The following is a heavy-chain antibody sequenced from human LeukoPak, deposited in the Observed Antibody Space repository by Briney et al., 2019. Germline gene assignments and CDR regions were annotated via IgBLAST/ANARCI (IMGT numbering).Heavy chain of an antibody. Sequence: PSETLSLTCVVYGGSFSGYYWSWIRQPPGKGLEWIGEINHSGSTNYISYLKSRVTISVDASKNQFSLKLSSVTAADTAVYYCARGSVKGYDFWSGYYTHDAFDIWGQGTMVTVSS. V-gene: IGHV4-34*01. CDR3: ARGSVKGYDFWSGYYTHDAFDI. CDR2: INHSGST. J-gene: IGHJ3*02. CDR1: GGSFSGYY. D-gene: IGHD3-3*01.